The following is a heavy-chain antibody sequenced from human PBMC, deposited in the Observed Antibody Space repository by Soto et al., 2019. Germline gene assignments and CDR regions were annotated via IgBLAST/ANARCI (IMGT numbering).Heavy chain of an antibody. D-gene: IGHD2-21*02. CDR3: ARVRAYCGGDCADAFDI. Sequence: QVQLVESGGGVVQPGRSLRLSCAASGFTFSSYAMHWVRQAPGKGLEWVAVISYDGSNKYYADSVKGRFTISRDNSNNTLYLQMNSRRAEDTAVYYCARVRAYCGGDCADAFDIWGQGTMVTVSS. CDR2: ISYDGSNK. CDR1: GFTFSSYA. J-gene: IGHJ3*02. V-gene: IGHV3-30-3*01.